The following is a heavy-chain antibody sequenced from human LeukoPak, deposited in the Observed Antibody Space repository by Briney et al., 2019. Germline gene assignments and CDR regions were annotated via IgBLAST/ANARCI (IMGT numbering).Heavy chain of an antibody. V-gene: IGHV3-7*01. CDR1: GFSFRNYW. Sequence: RGSLRLSCAASGFSFRNYWMGWVRQAPGKGLEWVANTKPDGSAEYYADSVRGRFSTSRDNANNLLYLQMNSLRAEDTAVYYCSRDGGLHTSFDHWGQGILVTVSS. CDR3: SRDGGLHTSFDH. CDR2: TKPDGSAE. J-gene: IGHJ4*02. D-gene: IGHD2-15*01.